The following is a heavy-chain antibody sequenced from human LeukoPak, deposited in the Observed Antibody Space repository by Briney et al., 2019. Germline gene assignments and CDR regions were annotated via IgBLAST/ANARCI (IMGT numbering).Heavy chain of an antibody. Sequence: SSISSSSSYIYYAASVKGRFTISRDNAKNSLYLQMNSLRAEDTAVYYCARDSSGWYYFDYWGQGTLVTVSS. CDR2: ISSSSSYI. D-gene: IGHD6-19*01. J-gene: IGHJ4*02. V-gene: IGHV3-21*01. CDR3: ARDSSGWYYFDY.